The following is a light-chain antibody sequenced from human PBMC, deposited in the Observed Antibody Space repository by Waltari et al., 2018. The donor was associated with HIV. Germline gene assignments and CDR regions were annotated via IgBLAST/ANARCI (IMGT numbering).Light chain of an antibody. CDR1: QSLLHSNGYNY. J-gene: IGKJ2*03. Sequence: DIVMTQSQLSLPVTPGETASISCRSSQSLLHSNGYNYLDWYLQKPGQSPQLLIYLGSNRASGVPDRFSGSGSGTDFTLKISRVEAEDVGVYYCMQALQTPYSFGQGTKLEIK. CDR3: MQALQTPYS. V-gene: IGKV2-28*01. CDR2: LGS.